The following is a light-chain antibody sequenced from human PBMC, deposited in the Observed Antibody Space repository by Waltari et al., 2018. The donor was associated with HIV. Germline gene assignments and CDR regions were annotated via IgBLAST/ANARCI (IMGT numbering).Light chain of an antibody. J-gene: IGLJ3*02. Sequence: QSALTQPRSVSGSPGQSVTISCTGTSCDVGGYNFVSWYQQHPGKAPKLEIYDVSKWPSGVPDRFSGSKSGNTASLTISGLQAEDEADYYCCSYTGSYTWVFGGGTELTVL. CDR2: DVS. V-gene: IGLV2-11*01. CDR3: CSYTGSYTWV. CDR1: SCDVGGYNF.